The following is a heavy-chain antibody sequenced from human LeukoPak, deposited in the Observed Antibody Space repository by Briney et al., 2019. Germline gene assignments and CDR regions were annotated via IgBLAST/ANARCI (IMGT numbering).Heavy chain of an antibody. J-gene: IGHJ5*02. CDR2: INHSGST. V-gene: IGHV4-34*01. Sequence: SETLSLTCAVYGGSFSGYYWSWIRQPPGKGLEWIGEINHSGSTNYNPSLKSRVTISVDTSTNQFSLTLSSVTAADTAVYYCARAPPRYCSSTSCSVPNWFDPWGQGTLVTVSS. CDR1: GGSFSGYY. D-gene: IGHD2-2*01. CDR3: ARAPPRYCSSTSCSVPNWFDP.